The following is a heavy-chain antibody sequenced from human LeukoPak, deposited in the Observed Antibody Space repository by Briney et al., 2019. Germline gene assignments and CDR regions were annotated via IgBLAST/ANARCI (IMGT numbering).Heavy chain of an antibody. CDR1: GFSFSNFW. CDR2: IKQDGSEK. Sequence: PGGSLRLSCAGSGFSFSNFWMNWVRQAPGKGLEWVANIKQDGSEKYYVDSVKGQFTISRDNAKNSLYLQMNSLRAEDTAVYYCARAYYYDSSGDDAFDIWGQGTMVTVSS. CDR3: ARAYYYDSSGDDAFDI. D-gene: IGHD3-22*01. V-gene: IGHV3-7*01. J-gene: IGHJ3*02.